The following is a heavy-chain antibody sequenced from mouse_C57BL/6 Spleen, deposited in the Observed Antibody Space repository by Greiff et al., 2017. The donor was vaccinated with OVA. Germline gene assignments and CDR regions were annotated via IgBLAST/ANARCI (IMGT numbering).Heavy chain of an antibody. V-gene: IGHV2-9-1*01. CDR2: IWTGGGT. CDR1: GFSLTSYA. Sequence: VQLQQSGPGLVAPSQSLSITCTVSGFSLTSYAISWVRQPPGKGLEWLGVIWTGGGTNYNSALKSRLSISKDNSKSQVFLKMNSLQTDDTARYYCAREGQLGRGYAMDYWGQGTSVTVSS. J-gene: IGHJ4*01. CDR3: AREGQLGRGYAMDY. D-gene: IGHD4-1*02.